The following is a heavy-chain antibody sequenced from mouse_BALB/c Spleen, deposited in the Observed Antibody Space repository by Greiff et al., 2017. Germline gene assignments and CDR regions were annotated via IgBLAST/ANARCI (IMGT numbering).Heavy chain of an antibody. CDR1: GYTFTDYE. CDR3: TRARYGNYWFAY. J-gene: IGHJ3*01. CDR2: IDPETGGT. Sequence: VQLQQSGAELVRPGASVTLSCKASGYTFTDYEMHWVKQTPVHGLEWIGAIDPETGGTAYNQKFKGKATLTADKSSSTAYMELRSLTSEDSAVYFCTRARYGNYWFAYWGQGTLVTVSA. V-gene: IGHV1-15*01. D-gene: IGHD2-1*01.